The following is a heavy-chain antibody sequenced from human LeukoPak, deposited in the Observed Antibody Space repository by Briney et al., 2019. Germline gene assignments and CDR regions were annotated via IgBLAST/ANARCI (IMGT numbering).Heavy chain of an antibody. CDR2: ISGRGGST. CDR1: GFIFRSYA. CDR3: AKEGTDYYDSSELDY. Sequence: GGSLRLSCAASGFIFRSYAMSWVRQAPGKGLEWVSAISGRGGSTYYADSVKGRFTISRDNSKNTLYLQMDSLRAEDTAVYYCAKEGTDYYDSSELDYWGQGTLVTVSS. J-gene: IGHJ4*02. D-gene: IGHD3-22*01. V-gene: IGHV3-23*01.